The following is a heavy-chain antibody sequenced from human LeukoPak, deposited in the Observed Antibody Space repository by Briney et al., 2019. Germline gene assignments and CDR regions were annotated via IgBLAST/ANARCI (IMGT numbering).Heavy chain of an antibody. CDR1: GGSISSYY. CDR2: IYYSGST. Sequence: SSETLSLTCTVSGGSISSYYWSWIRQPPGKGLEWLGYIYYSGSTNYNPSLKSRVTISVDTSKNQFSLKLSSVTAADTAVYYCARVPDTAGYYGMDVWGQGTTVTVSS. V-gene: IGHV4-59*01. J-gene: IGHJ6*02. D-gene: IGHD5-18*01. CDR3: ARVPDTAGYYGMDV.